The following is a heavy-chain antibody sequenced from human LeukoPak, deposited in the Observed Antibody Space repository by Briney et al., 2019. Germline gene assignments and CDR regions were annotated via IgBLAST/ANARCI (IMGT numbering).Heavy chain of an antibody. V-gene: IGHV1-69*13. D-gene: IGHD3-3*01. CDR2: IIPIFGTA. J-gene: IGHJ6*03. Sequence: SAKVSCKASGGTFSSYAISWVRQAPGQGLEWMGGIIPIFGTANYAQKFQGRVTITADESTSTAYMELSSLRSEDTAVYYCARDVGVTISGGYYYYYMDVWGKGTTVTVSS. CDR1: GGTFSSYA. CDR3: ARDVGVTISGGYYYYYMDV.